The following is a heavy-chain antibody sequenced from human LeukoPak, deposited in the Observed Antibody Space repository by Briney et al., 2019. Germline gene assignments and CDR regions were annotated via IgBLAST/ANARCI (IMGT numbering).Heavy chain of an antibody. D-gene: IGHD3-10*01. V-gene: IGHV1-2*02. CDR3: AKDMVRGVITTQFDY. CDR1: GYTFTGYY. Sequence: ASVKVSCKASGYTFTGYYMHWVRQAPGQGLEWMGWINPNSGGTNYAQKFQGRVTMTRDTSISTAYMELSRLRSDDTAVYYCAKDMVRGVITTQFDYWGQGTLVTVSS. J-gene: IGHJ4*02. CDR2: INPNSGGT.